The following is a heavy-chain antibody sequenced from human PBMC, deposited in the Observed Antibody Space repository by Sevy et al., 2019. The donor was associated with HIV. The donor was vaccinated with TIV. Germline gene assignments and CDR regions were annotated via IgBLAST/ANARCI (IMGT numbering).Heavy chain of an antibody. Sequence: GGSLRLSCAASGFAFSNYGMHWVRQAPGKGLEWVAVIWNDILNKHYADSVKGRFTISRDNSQNTLYLQMNSLRAEDTAVYYCASLPNNYYDIGGYSGDDAFDLWGQGTMVTVSS. CDR2: IWNDILNK. CDR1: GFAFSNYG. CDR3: ASLPNNYYDIGGYSGDDAFDL. D-gene: IGHD3-22*01. J-gene: IGHJ3*01. V-gene: IGHV3-33*03.